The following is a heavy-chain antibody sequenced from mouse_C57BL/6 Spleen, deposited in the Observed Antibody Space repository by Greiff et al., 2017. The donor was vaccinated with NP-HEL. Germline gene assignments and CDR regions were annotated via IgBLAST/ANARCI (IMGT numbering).Heavy chain of an antibody. D-gene: IGHD1-1*02. CDR3: ARHGPTCGSYYFDY. CDR2: FYPGGGSI. J-gene: IGHJ2*01. Sequence: QVQLKQSGAELVKPGASVKLSCKASGYTFTEYTIPWVKQRSGQGLEWIGWFYPGGGSIKYNEKFKDKATLTADKSSSTVYMELSRLTSEDSAVYCGARHGPTCGSYYFDYWGQGTTLTVSS. CDR1: GYTFTEYT. V-gene: IGHV1-62-2*01.